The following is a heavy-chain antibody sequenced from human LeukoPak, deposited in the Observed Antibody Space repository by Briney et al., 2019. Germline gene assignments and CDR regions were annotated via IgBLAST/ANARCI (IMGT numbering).Heavy chain of an antibody. CDR2: INPNSGGT. V-gene: IGHV1-2*02. Sequence: ASVKVSCKASGYTFAGYYMYWMRQAPGQGLEWMGWINPNSGGTNYAQKFQGRVTMTRDTSISTAYMELSRLRSDDTAVYYCAREGCSSTSCQGGWFDPWGQGTLVTVSS. CDR3: AREGCSSTSCQGGWFDP. D-gene: IGHD2-2*01. J-gene: IGHJ5*02. CDR1: GYTFAGYY.